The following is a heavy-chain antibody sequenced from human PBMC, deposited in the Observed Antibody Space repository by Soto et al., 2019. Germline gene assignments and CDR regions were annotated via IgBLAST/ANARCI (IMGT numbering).Heavy chain of an antibody. Sequence: GESLKISCRGSGYSFTSYWIGWVRQMPGKGLEWMGIIYPGDSDTRYSPSFQGQVTISADKSISTAYLQWSSLKASDTAMYYCARIPLGPLYSQGYSWPPYYFDYWGQGTLVTVSS. J-gene: IGHJ4*02. CDR3: ARIPLGPLYSQGYSWPPYYFDY. CDR2: IYPGDSDT. V-gene: IGHV5-51*01. CDR1: GYSFTSYW. D-gene: IGHD5-18*01.